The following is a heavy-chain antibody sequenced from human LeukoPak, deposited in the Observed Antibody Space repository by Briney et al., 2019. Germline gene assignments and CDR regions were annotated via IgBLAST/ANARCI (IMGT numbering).Heavy chain of an antibody. J-gene: IGHJ4*02. D-gene: IGHD3-10*01. V-gene: IGHV3-23*01. CDR3: AKADRADVPSKVDY. CDR2: ISGSGTNT. Sequence: TGGSLRLSCAASGFSFNTYAMNWVRQAPGKGLGWVSGISGSGTNTYYADSVKGRFTISRDNSKNTLYLQMNSLRAEDTAVYYCAKADRADVPSKVDYWGQGTLVTVSS. CDR1: GFSFNTYA.